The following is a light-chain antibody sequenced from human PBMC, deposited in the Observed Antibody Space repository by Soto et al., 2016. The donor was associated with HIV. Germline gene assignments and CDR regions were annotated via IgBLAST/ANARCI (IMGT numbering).Light chain of an antibody. CDR2: PAS. CDR1: QDISNS. V-gene: IGKV1-NL1*01. CDR3: QQFYSTPLS. J-gene: IGKJ4*01. Sequence: DIQMTQSPSSLSASVGDRVTITCRASQDISNSLAWYQQKPGKAPKLLLSPASRLKSGVPSRFSGSGSGADHTLTISSLQPEDFSTYYCQQFYSTPLSFGGGTKVEIK.